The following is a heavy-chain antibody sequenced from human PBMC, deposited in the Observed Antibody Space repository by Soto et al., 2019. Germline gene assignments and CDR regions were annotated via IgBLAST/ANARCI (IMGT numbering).Heavy chain of an antibody. J-gene: IGHJ4*02. CDR1: GYAFTTYG. D-gene: IGHD1-1*01. CDR2: ISAHNGNT. V-gene: IGHV1-18*01. Sequence: QVHLVQSGAEVKKPGASVKVSCKGSGYAFTTYGITWVRQAPGQGLEWMGWISAHNGNTNYAQKLQGRVTVTRDTXXXTXYMEXRSXXXXXXAVYYCARGRYGDYWGQGALVTV. CDR3: ARGRYGDY.